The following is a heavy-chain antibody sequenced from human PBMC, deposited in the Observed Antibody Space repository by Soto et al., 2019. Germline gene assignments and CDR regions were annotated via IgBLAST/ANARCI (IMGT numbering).Heavy chain of an antibody. J-gene: IGHJ4*02. CDR3: AIPRADNWNYRYYFDY. CDR2: ISSSSSYI. CDR1: GFTFSSYS. V-gene: IGHV3-21*01. D-gene: IGHD1-7*01. Sequence: PGGSLRLSCAASGFTFSSYSMNWVRQAPGKGLEWVSSISSSSSYIYYAVSVKGRFTISRDNAKNSLYLQMNSLRAEDTAVYYCAIPRADNWNYRYYFDYWGQGNLVTVS.